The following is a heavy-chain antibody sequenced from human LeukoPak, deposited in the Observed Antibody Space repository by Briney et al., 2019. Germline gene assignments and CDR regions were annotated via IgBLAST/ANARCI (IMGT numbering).Heavy chain of an antibody. CDR3: TTANSYYYDSSGYDY. CDR2: IKSKTDGGTT. CDR1: GFTFSSYG. V-gene: IGHV3-15*01. Sequence: GGSLRLSCAASGFTFSSYGMHWVRQAPGKGLEWVGRIKSKTDGGTTDYAAPVKGRFTISRDDSKNTLYLQMNSLKTEDTAVYYCTTANSYYYDSSGYDYWGQGTLVTVSS. J-gene: IGHJ4*02. D-gene: IGHD3-22*01.